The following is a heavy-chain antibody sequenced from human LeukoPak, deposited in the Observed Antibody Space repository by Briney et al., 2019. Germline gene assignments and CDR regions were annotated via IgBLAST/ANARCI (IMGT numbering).Heavy chain of an antibody. D-gene: IGHD3-22*01. Sequence: GGSLRLSCAAPGFTFDDYAMHWVRQAPGKGLEWVSGISWNSGSIGYADSVKGRFTISRDNAKNSLYLQMNSLRAENTALYYCAKGPDSNGYYYYFDYWGQGTLVTVSS. CDR3: AKGPDSNGYYYYFDY. J-gene: IGHJ4*02. CDR2: ISWNSGSI. V-gene: IGHV3-9*01. CDR1: GFTFDDYA.